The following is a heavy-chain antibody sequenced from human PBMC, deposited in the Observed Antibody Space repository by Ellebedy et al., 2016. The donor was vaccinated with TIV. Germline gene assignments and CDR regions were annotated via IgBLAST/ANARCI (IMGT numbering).Heavy chain of an antibody. J-gene: IGHJ5*02. CDR1: GTLSTFY. D-gene: IGHD2-2*01. CDR2: VVPSGST. V-gene: IGHV4-4*08. CDR3: ARSRYCYSVTCYEDYNYFAP. Sequence: SETLSLTCAVSGTLSTFYWCWLRHPPGTGLEWICHVVPSGSTRYNPSLRSRVTISIDTSKNQFSLKLISVTAADTAMYYCARSRYCYSVTCYEDYNYFAPWGQGILVTVSS.